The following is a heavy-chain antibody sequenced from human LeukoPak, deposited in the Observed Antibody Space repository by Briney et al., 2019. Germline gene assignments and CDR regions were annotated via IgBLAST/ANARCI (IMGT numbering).Heavy chain of an antibody. CDR2: ISPSGGST. CDR1: GYTFTSNY. J-gene: IGHJ4*02. Sequence: ASVKVSCKAFGYTFTSNYMHWVRQAPGQGPEWMGVISPSGGSTTYAQKFQGRVTLTRDMSTSTDYLELSSLRSEDTAVYYCARYHYDSSGYDYWGQGTLVTVSS. D-gene: IGHD3-22*01. V-gene: IGHV1-46*01. CDR3: ARYHYDSSGYDY.